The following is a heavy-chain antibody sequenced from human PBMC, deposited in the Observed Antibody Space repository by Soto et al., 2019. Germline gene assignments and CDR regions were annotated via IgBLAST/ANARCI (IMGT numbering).Heavy chain of an antibody. CDR2: ISAYNGNT. J-gene: IGHJ5*02. CDR3: ASTLGYCSGGSCSSLTWFDP. D-gene: IGHD2-15*01. Sequence: ASVKVSCKASGYTFTSYGISWVRQAPGQGLEWMGWISAYNGNTNYAQKLQGRVTMTTDTSTSTAYMELRSLRSDDTAVYYCASTLGYCSGGSCSSLTWFDPWGQRTLVTVSS. V-gene: IGHV1-18*04. CDR1: GYTFTSYG.